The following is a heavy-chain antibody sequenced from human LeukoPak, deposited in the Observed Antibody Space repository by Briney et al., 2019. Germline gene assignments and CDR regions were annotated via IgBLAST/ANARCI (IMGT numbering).Heavy chain of an antibody. Sequence: PSETLSLTCTVSGGSVSSGSYYWSWIRQPPGKGLEYIGCIYYRGSAKYNPSLKSRVTISIDTAQNQFSLRLTSVTTADTALYYCARGGLELPDYWGQGTLVTVSS. J-gene: IGHJ4*02. CDR1: GGSVSSGSYY. CDR2: IYYRGSA. CDR3: ARGGLELPDY. D-gene: IGHD1-26*01. V-gene: IGHV4-61*01.